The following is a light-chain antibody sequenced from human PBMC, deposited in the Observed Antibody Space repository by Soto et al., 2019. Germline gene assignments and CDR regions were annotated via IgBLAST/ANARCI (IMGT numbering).Light chain of an antibody. V-gene: IGKV3D-15*01. CDR2: RAS. Sequence: EIVMTQSPATLSVSPGEGATLSCRASQSVNSNLAWYRHKPVQAPRLLIYRASTRAAGVPDRFSGSGSGTEFTLTISRLEPEDFTVYYCHHYETFGQGTKVDIK. CDR3: HHYET. J-gene: IGKJ1*01. CDR1: QSVNSN.